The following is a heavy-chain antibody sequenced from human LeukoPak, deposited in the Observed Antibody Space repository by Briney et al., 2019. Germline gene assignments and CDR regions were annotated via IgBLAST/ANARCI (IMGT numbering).Heavy chain of an antibody. CDR3: ARWLGWDIVLMVHALDY. Sequence: GASVKVSCKASGYTFTGYYMHWVRQAPGQGLEWMGWINPNSGGTNYAQKFQGRVTMTRDTSISTAYMELSRLRSDDTAVYYCARWLGWDIVLMVHALDYWGQGTLVTVSS. J-gene: IGHJ4*02. CDR1: GYTFTGYY. D-gene: IGHD2-8*01. CDR2: INPNSGGT. V-gene: IGHV1-2*02.